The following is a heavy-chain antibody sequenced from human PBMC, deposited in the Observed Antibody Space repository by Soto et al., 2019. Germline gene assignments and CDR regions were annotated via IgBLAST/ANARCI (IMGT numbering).Heavy chain of an antibody. CDR1: GFTFYSYA. J-gene: IGHJ3*02. CDR3: VKDSMAYNSVWDPFDI. CDR2: IGSVGGDT. V-gene: IGHV3-23*01. D-gene: IGHD1-20*01. Sequence: GGSLRLSCAASGFTFYSYAMSWVRQAPGKGLEWVSTIGSVGGDTYYADSVKGRFTISRDDSKNTLLLQMNSLRAEDTAVYYSVKDSMAYNSVWDPFDIWGQGTMVTVSS.